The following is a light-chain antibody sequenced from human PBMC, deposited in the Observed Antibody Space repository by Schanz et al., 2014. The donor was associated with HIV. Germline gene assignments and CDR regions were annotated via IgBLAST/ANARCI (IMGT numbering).Light chain of an antibody. CDR1: QAIRAD. CDR3: LQYHAFPWT. Sequence: DIQMPQSPSPLSASIGDTITITCRASQAIRADLGWYQQKPGRAPKRLIYGASNLQSGVPSRFSGSGSETEFTLTVSSLQAEDFATYYCLQYHAFPWTFGQGTKVDVK. CDR2: GAS. J-gene: IGKJ1*01. V-gene: IGKV1-17*01.